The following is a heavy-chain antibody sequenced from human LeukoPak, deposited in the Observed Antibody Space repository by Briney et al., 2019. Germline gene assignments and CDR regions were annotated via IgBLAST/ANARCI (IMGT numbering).Heavy chain of an antibody. CDR2: IYYSGST. Sequence: SETLSLTCTVSGYSISSGYYWGWIRQTPGKGLEWIGSIYYSGSTYYNPSLKSRVTISVDTSKNQFSLKLSSVTAADTAVYYCASTMEDTFFDYWGQGTLVTVSS. CDR3: ASTMEDTFFDY. D-gene: IGHD2-15*01. J-gene: IGHJ4*02. CDR1: GYSISSGYY. V-gene: IGHV4-38-2*02.